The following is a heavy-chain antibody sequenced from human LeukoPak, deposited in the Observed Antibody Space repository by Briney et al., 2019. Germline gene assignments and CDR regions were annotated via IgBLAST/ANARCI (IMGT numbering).Heavy chain of an antibody. D-gene: IGHD2-2*01. Sequence: ASVKVSCKASGYTFTSYAMHWVRQAPGQRLEWMGWINAGNGNTKYSQKFQGRVTITRDTSASTAYMELSSLRSEDTAVYYCATEGKKQLLQGDAFDVWGQGTMISVSS. V-gene: IGHV1-3*01. J-gene: IGHJ3*01. CDR3: ATEGKKQLLQGDAFDV. CDR1: GYTFTSYA. CDR2: INAGNGNT.